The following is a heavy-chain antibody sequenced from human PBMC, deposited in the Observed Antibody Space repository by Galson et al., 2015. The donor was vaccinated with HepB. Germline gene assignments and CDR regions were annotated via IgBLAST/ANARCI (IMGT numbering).Heavy chain of an antibody. Sequence: SLRLSCAASGFTVINTYMMWVRQAPGKGLEFVSVVFTAGQTYHADSVKGRFTVSRDNSKNTLYLQMDSLRAEDTAVYYCAKAGLTSTTGTNIQYYYYMDVWGKGTTVTVSS. V-gene: IGHV3-66*01. J-gene: IGHJ6*03. CDR3: AKAGLTSTTGTNIQYYYYMDV. CDR2: VFTAGQT. D-gene: IGHD1-1*01. CDR1: GFTVINTY.